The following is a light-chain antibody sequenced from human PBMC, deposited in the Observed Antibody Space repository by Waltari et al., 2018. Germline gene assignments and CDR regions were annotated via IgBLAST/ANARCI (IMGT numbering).Light chain of an antibody. CDR2: DVN. CDR3: GSYVNTRVLFV. CDR1: SNDDGGYNF. V-gene: IGLV2-14*03. Sequence: QSALTQPASVSGSPGQSITISCGGGSNDDGGYNFVSWYQQHPGKAPKVIIYDVNNRPSGISSRFSGSKSDNTASLTISDLQTEDEADYYCGSYVNTRVLFVFGSGTKVTVL. J-gene: IGLJ1*01.